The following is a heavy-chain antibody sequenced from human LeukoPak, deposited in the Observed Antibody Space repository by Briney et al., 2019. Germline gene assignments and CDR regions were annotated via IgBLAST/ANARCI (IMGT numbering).Heavy chain of an antibody. CDR2: VFHTGIT. CDR1: GGSITGKIDY. V-gene: IGHV4-39*02. Sequence: PSETLSLTCTVSGGSITGKIDYSGCIRQTPGKGLEWIGTVFHTGITHYNPSLKSRISISVDTSKNQFSLNLNSVTAADTALYYCARDGILTDHSVRFWGQGILVTVSA. CDR3: ARDGILTDHSVRF. J-gene: IGHJ4*02. D-gene: IGHD3-9*01.